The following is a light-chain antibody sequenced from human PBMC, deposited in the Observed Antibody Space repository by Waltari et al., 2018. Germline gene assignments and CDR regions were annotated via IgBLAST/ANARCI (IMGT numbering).Light chain of an antibody. Sequence: DIQMTQSPSSLSASVGDRVTITCRASQGINNYLAWYQQKPGKVPKLLIYAASTLQSGVPSRLSGSGSGTDFTLPISSLQPEDVATYYCQDYHSAPQFTFGPGTKVDIK. CDR2: AAS. V-gene: IGKV1-27*01. CDR3: QDYHSAPQFT. J-gene: IGKJ3*01. CDR1: QGINNY.